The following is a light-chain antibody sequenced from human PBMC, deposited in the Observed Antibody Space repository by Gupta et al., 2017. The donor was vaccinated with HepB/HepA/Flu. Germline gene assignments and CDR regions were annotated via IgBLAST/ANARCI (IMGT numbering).Light chain of an antibody. CDR1: QSVDTS. J-gene: IGKJ1*01. CDR2: GAS. Sequence: EIVLTQSLGTLSLCPGERGTLFCRGSQSVDTSLVWYQQKPGQAPKLLIYGASNRATGIPDRFSGSGSGTDFTLTISRVEAEDVAVYYCRQYGRAPRTFGQGTKVEMK. V-gene: IGKV3-20*01. CDR3: RQYGRAPRT.